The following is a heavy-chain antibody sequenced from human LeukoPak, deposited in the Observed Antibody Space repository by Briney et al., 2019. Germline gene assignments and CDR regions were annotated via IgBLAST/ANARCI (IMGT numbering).Heavy chain of an antibody. D-gene: IGHD3-10*01. Sequence: ASVKVSCKASGGTFSSYAISWVRQAPGQGLEWMGGIIPIFGTANYAQKFQGRVTITTDESTSTAYMELSSLRSEDTDVYYCARGELENYYYYMDVWGKGTTVTVSS. CDR1: GGTFSSYA. J-gene: IGHJ6*03. CDR3: ARGELENYYYYMDV. CDR2: IIPIFGTA. V-gene: IGHV1-69*05.